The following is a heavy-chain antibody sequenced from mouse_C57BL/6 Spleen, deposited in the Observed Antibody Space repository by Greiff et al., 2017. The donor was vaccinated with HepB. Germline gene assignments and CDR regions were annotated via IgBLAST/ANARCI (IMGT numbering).Heavy chain of an antibody. CDR2: ISSGSSTI. J-gene: IGHJ4*01. CDR3: ARRTTVVAPYAMDD. Sequence: EVHLVESGGGLVKPGGSLKLSCAASGFTFSDYGMHWVRQAPEKGLEWVAYISSGSSTIYYADTVQGRFTISRDTAKHTLFLQMTSLRSEDTAMYYCARRTTVVAPYAMDDWGQGTSVTVSS. V-gene: IGHV5-17*01. D-gene: IGHD1-1*01. CDR1: GFTFSDYG.